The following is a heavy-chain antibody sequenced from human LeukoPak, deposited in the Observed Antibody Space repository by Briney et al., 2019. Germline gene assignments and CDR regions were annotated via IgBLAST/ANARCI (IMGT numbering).Heavy chain of an antibody. Sequence: GGSLRLSCAASGFTFSSLWMSWVRQAPGKGLEGVANIKQDGSEKYYVDSVKGRFTISRDNAKNSLYLQMNSLRAEDTAVYYCARTYGGNSFFWFDHWGQGTLVTVSS. CDR3: ARTYGGNSFFWFDH. D-gene: IGHD4-23*01. J-gene: IGHJ5*02. V-gene: IGHV3-7*01. CDR2: IKQDGSEK. CDR1: GFTFSSLW.